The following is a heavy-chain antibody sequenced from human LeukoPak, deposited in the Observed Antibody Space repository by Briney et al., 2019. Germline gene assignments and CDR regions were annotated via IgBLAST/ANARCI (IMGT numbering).Heavy chain of an antibody. CDR3: ARDNYAGANWFDP. D-gene: IGHD1-7*01. CDR2: IIPIFGTA. CDR1: GGTFSSYA. V-gene: IGHV1-69*05. J-gene: IGHJ5*02. Sequence: SVKVSCKAPGGTFSSYAISWVRQAPGQGLEWMGGIIPIFGTANYAQKFQGRVTITTDESTSTAYMELSSLRSEDTAVYYCARDNYAGANWFDPWGQGTLVTVSS.